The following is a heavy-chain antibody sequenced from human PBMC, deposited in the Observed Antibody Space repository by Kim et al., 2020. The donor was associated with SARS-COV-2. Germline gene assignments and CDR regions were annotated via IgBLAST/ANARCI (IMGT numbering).Heavy chain of an antibody. Sequence: SETLSLTCTVSGGSVSSSSYYWSWIRQPPGKGLEWIGYIYYSGSTKYNASLKSRLTISLDTSKNQFSLKLSSVTAADTAVYYCARAVYYGSGNYFDYWG. CDR1: GGSVSSSSYY. CDR3: ARAVYYGSGNYFDY. CDR2: IYYSGST. D-gene: IGHD3-10*01. J-gene: IGHJ4*01. V-gene: IGHV4-61*01.